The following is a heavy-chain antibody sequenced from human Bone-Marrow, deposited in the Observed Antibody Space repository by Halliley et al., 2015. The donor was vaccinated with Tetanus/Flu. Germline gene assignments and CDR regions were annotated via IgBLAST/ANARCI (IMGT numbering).Heavy chain of an antibody. V-gene: IGHV4-59*01. J-gene: IGHJ4*02. CDR2: IRYTGDS. Sequence: TLSLTCAVSGGSMDAYYWTWIRQPPGKGLEWIGNIRYTGDSNFNPSLKSRVTMSVDTSRDTLSLKMTSVTSADAAIYYCARLLPTSMTTDFWGQGPLVTVSS. D-gene: IGHD1-1*01. CDR1: GGSMDAYY. CDR3: ARLLPTSMTTDF.